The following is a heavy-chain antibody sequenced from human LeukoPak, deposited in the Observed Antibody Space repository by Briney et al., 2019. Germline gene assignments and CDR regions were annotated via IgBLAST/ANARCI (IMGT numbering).Heavy chain of an antibody. D-gene: IGHD3-16*01. J-gene: IGHJ4*02. CDR3: ATPFIGYGQVPPIDY. CDR1: GYTFSSFA. CDR2: ITGSGGNT. V-gene: IGHV3-23*01. Sequence: QSGGSLRLSCAASGYTFSSFAMSWVRQAPGKGLEWVSRITGSGGNTYYADSVKGRFTISRDNSKNTLFLQMNSLRAEDTAIYYCATPFIGYGQVPPIDYWGQGTLVTVSS.